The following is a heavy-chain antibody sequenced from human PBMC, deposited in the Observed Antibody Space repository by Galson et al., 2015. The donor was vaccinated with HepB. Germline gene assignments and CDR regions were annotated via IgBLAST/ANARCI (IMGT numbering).Heavy chain of an antibody. V-gene: IGHV3-15*01. CDR1: GFTFGDAW. D-gene: IGHD6-19*01. Sequence: SLRLSCAASGFTFGDAWMSWVRQAPGKGLEWVGRIKSKPDGGTTDYATPVKGRFTISRDDPKNTVYLQVNSLKTEDTAVYYCTTDPYSTVWYYGFWGRGTLVTVSS. J-gene: IGHJ4*02. CDR2: IKSKPDGGTT. CDR3: TTDPYSTVWYYGF.